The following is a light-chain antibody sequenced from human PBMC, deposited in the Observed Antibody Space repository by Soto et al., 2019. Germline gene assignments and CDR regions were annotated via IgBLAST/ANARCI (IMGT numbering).Light chain of an antibody. J-gene: IGKJ4*01. Sequence: DIQMTQSASTLSASVGNSVTITCRASQSISKWLAWYQQKPGTAPKLLIYDASSLESGVPSRFSGSGSGTEFTLTISTLQTDDFATYYGQQYKSWSGLTFGRGTKVDIK. V-gene: IGKV1-5*01. CDR2: DAS. CDR1: QSISKW. CDR3: QQYKSWSGLT.